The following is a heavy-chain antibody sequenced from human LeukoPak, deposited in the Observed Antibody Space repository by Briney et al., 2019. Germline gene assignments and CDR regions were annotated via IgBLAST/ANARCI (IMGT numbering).Heavy chain of an antibody. D-gene: IGHD1-1*01. V-gene: IGHV1-18*01. Sequence: GASVKVSCKASGYTFTSYGISWVRQAPGQGLEWMGWISAYNGNTNYAQKLQGRVTMTTDTSTSTAYMELRSLRSDDTAVYYCAGTMYNWNDPYFDYWGQGTLVTVSS. CDR1: GYTFTSYG. J-gene: IGHJ4*02. CDR2: ISAYNGNT. CDR3: AGTMYNWNDPYFDY.